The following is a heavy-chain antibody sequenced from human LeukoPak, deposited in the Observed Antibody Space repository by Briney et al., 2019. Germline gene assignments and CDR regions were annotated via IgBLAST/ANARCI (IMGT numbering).Heavy chain of an antibody. D-gene: IGHD6-19*01. CDR3: AKDGIAVAGRPNYFDY. J-gene: IGHJ4*02. CDR1: GFTVSSTD. CDR2: ISGSGGST. Sequence: GGSLRLSCAASGFTVSSTDMSWVRQAPGKGLEWDSAISGSGGSTYYADSVKGRFTISRDNSKNTLYLQMNSLRAEDTAVYYCAKDGIAVAGRPNYFDYWGQGTLVTVSS. V-gene: IGHV3-23*01.